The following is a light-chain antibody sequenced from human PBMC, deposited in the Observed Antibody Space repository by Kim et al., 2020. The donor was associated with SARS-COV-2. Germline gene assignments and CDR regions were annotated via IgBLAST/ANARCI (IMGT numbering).Light chain of an antibody. CDR1: SLRSYY. CDR3: NSRGSSGNHP. V-gene: IGLV3-19*01. J-gene: IGLJ2*01. CDR2: GKN. Sequence: SSELTQDPAVSVALGQTVRITCQGDSLRSYYASWYQQKPGQAPVLVIYGKNNRPSGIPDRFSGSSPGNTASLTITGAQAEDEADYYCNSRGSSGNHPFGGGTQLTVL.